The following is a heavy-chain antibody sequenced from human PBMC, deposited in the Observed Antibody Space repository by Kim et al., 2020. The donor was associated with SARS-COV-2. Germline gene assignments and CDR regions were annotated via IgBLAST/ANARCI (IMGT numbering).Heavy chain of an antibody. CDR3: ARVKYSSSSRAFDY. Sequence: ADSVKGRFTISRDNSKNTLYLQMNSLRAEDTAVYYCARVKYSSSSRAFDYWGQGTLVTVSS. D-gene: IGHD6-6*01. V-gene: IGHV3-30*01. J-gene: IGHJ4*02.